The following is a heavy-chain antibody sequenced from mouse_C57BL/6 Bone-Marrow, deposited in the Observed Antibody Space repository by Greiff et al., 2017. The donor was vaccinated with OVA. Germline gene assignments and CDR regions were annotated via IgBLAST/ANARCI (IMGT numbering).Heavy chain of an antibody. CDR2: IYPRDGST. D-gene: IGHD1-1*01. V-gene: IGHV1-85*01. CDR1: GYTFTSYD. J-gene: IGHJ4*01. CDR3: ARASTVVDYAMDY. Sequence: VKLVESGPELVKPGASVKLSCKASGYTFTSYDINWVKQRPGQGLEWIGWIYPRDGSTKYNEKFKGKATLTVDTSSSTAYMELHSLTSEDSAVYFCARASTVVDYAMDYWGQGTSVTVSS.